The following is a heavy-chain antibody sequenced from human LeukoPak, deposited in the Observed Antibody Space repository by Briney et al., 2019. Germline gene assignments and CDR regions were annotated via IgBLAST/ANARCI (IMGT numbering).Heavy chain of an antibody. V-gene: IGHV3-21*01. CDR2: IGPTGTDR. Sequence: KPGGSLRLSCAASGFTFGSCGFNWVRQAPGKGLEWVSSIGPTGTDRYYADSVRGRFTISRDNAKNSMYLQMDSLRDEDTAVYYCATETIGRHYDYWGQGTLLTVSS. D-gene: IGHD1-14*01. CDR3: ATETIGRHYDY. CDR1: GFTFGSCG. J-gene: IGHJ4*02.